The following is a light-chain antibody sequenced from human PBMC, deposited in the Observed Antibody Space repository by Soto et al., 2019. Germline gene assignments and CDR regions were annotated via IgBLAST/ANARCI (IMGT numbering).Light chain of an antibody. J-gene: IGKJ4*01. CDR3: QQYNSLSPVT. CDR1: RGISKW. CDR2: DAS. V-gene: IGKV1-5*01. Sequence: DIQLTQSPSTLSADVGDTVTITFRASRGISKWLAWYQQKPGKAPELLIYDASKLQSGVPSRFSGSGSGTDFILIISSLQPDDFATYYCQQYNSLSPVTFGGGTKVDI.